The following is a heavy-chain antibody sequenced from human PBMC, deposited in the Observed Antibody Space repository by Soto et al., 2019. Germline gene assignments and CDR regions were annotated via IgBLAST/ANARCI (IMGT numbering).Heavy chain of an antibody. CDR3: ARGYSGWLPYFFDY. J-gene: IGHJ4*02. CDR2: IYSGGST. CDR1: GFTVSSNY. D-gene: IGHD5-12*01. Sequence: PGGSLRLSCAASGFTVSSNYMSWVRQAPGKGLEWVSVIYSGGSTYYADSVKGRFTISRDNSKNTLYLQMNSLRDEDTAVYYCARGYSGWLPYFFDYWGQGTLVTVSS. V-gene: IGHV3-66*01.